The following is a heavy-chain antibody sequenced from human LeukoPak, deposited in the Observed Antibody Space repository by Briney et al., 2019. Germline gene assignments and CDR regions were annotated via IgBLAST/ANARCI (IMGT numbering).Heavy chain of an antibody. D-gene: IGHD3-22*01. Sequence: SETLSLTCTVSGNSISSGDYYWSWIRQPAGKGLEWIGRIYTSGSTTYNPSLKSRVTISGDTSENQFSLWLSSVTAADTAVYYCARASYSYDISGWVPFDYWGQGTLVTVSS. J-gene: IGHJ4*02. CDR2: IYTSGST. V-gene: IGHV4-61*02. CDR1: GNSISSGDYY. CDR3: ARASYSYDISGWVPFDY.